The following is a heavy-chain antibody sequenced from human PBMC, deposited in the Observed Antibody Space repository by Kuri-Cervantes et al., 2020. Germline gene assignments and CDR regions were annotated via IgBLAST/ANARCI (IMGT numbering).Heavy chain of an antibody. D-gene: IGHD5-18*01. CDR3: ARDPNTDMGI. J-gene: IGHJ4*02. V-gene: IGHV4-30-4*01. CDR2: IYHSGST. CDR1: GGSISSGDYY. Sequence: SETLSLTCTVSGGSISSGDYYWSWIRQPPGKGLEWIGYIYHSGSTYYNPSLKSRVTISVDTSKNQFSLKLSSVTAADTAVYYCARDPNTDMGIWGQGTLVTVSS.